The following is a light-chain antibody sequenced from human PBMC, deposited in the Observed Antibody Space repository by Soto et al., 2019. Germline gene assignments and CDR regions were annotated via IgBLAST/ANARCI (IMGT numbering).Light chain of an antibody. J-gene: IGLJ2*01. Sequence: QSVLTQPPSVSGAPGQRVTISCTGSSSNIGAGYDVHWYQQLPGTAPKLLIYGNSNRPSGVPDRFSGSKSGTSASLAITGLQAEDEADYCCQSYDSSRSGFVVFGGGTKLTVL. CDR3: QSYDSSRSGFVV. CDR2: GNS. V-gene: IGLV1-40*01. CDR1: SSNIGAGYD.